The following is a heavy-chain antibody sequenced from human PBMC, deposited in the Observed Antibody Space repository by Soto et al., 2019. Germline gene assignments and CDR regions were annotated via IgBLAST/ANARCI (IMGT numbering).Heavy chain of an antibody. D-gene: IGHD2-2*01. Sequence: QVQLVQSGAEVKKPGSSVKVSCKASGGTFSSYTISWVRQAPGQGLEWMGRIIPILGIANYAQKFQGRVTSTADKSTITADKELSSLRSEDTAVYYCARGTGGVVPAAMPVDDYYYYMDVWGKGTTDTFSS. CDR3: ARGTGGVVPAAMPVDDYYYYMDV. V-gene: IGHV1-69*02. CDR1: GGTFSSYT. J-gene: IGHJ6*03. CDR2: IIPILGIA.